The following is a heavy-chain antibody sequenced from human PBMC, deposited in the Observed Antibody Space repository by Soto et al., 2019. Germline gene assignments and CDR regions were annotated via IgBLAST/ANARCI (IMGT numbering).Heavy chain of an antibody. J-gene: IGHJ4*02. CDR2: IYYSGYI. Sequence: SETLSLTRTVFGGSVNSGDYYWSWIRQPPGKGLEWIGYIYYSGYIYYNPALKSRVTLSVDTSKIQFSLELNSLTAAYTSIYYCARAMAAAGNEFDSWGQGTLVSVS. CDR3: ARAMAAAGNEFDS. D-gene: IGHD6-13*01. CDR1: GGSVNSGDYY. V-gene: IGHV4-30-4*01.